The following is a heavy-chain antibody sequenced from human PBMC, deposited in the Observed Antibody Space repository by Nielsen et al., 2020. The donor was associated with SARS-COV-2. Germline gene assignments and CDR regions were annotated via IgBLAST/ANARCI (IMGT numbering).Heavy chain of an antibody. CDR1: GFTFSSYE. CDR3: TRGGRGRWDSYYFDT. D-gene: IGHD1-26*01. J-gene: IGHJ4*02. Sequence: GESLKISCAASGFTFSSYEMNWVRQAPGKGLEWVSYISTSGSTIYYADSVKGRFTISRETAQDSLYLQMDSLRAGDTAVYYCTRGGRGRWDSYYFDTWGQGTPVTVSS. CDR2: ISTSGSTI. V-gene: IGHV3-48*03.